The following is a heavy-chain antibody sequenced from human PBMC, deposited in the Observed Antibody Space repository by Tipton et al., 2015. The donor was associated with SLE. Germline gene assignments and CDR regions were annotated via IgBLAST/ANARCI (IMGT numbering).Heavy chain of an antibody. Sequence: TLSLTCTVPGGSISSYYWSWIRLPPGKGLEWIGCIYYSGNTNYNPSLKSRVTISVDTSKNQFSLNLSSVTAADTAVYYCARDLSGAHYDLWGRGTLVTVSS. CDR1: GGSISSYY. CDR3: ARDLSGAHYDL. CDR2: IYYSGNT. J-gene: IGHJ2*01. V-gene: IGHV4-59*01. D-gene: IGHD3-3*01.